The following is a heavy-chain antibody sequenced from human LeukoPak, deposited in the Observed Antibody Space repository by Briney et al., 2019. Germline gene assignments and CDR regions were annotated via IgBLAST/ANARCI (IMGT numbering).Heavy chain of an antibody. D-gene: IGHD2-2*01. CDR3: ARDSKVVPAAYYYYMDV. CDR2: IIPIFDTA. CDR1: GGTFSSYA. V-gene: IGHV1-69*05. Sequence: SVKVSCKASGGTFSSYAISWVRQAPGQGLEWMGGIIPIFDTANYAQKFQGRVTITTDESTSTAYMELSSLRSEDTAVYYCARDSKVVPAAYYYYMDVWGKGTTVTVSS. J-gene: IGHJ6*03.